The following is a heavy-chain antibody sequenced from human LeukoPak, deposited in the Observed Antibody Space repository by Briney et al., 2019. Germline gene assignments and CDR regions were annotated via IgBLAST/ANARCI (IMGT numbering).Heavy chain of an antibody. V-gene: IGHV3-30*18. J-gene: IGHJ6*02. CDR3: AKGVGYGGMDV. CDR1: GFTFSGYG. D-gene: IGHD2-8*01. CDR2: ISYDGHNE. Sequence: GGSLRLSCAASGFTFSGYGMHWVHQAPGKGLEWVAVISYDGHNEYYADSVKGRFTISRDNSKNTVYVQMNSLRAEDTAVYYCAKGVGYGGMDVWGQGTTVTVSS.